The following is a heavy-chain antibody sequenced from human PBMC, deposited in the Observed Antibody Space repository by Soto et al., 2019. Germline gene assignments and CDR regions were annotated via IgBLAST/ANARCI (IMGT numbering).Heavy chain of an antibody. J-gene: IGHJ4*02. D-gene: IGHD3-3*01. CDR1: GFTFSASV. V-gene: IGHV3-30*03. CDR2: LSYGAKNK. Sequence: QVLLVESGGGVVQPGRSLRLSCAASGFTFSASVMHWVRQAPGKGLEWMAILSYGAKNKYYADSVKGRFTISRDISESTLYLQMDSLRTEDTAVYYCVREEFEDGRGHFTNWGQGTLVSVSS. CDR3: VREEFEDGRGHFTN.